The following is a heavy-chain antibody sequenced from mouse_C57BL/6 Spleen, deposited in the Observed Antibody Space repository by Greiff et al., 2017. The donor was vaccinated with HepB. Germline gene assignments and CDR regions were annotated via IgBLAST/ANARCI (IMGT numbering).Heavy chain of an antibody. J-gene: IGHJ4*01. D-gene: IGHD3-2*02. Sequence: EVMLVESGGGLVQPKGSLKLSCAASGFTFNTYAMHWVRQAPGKGLEWVARIRSKSSNYATYYADSVKDRFTISRDDSQSMLYLQMNNLKTEDTAMYYGVRGSSGYVSYAMDYWGQGTSVTVSS. CDR1: GFTFNTYA. CDR2: IRSKSSNYAT. V-gene: IGHV10-3*01. CDR3: VRGSSGYVSYAMDY.